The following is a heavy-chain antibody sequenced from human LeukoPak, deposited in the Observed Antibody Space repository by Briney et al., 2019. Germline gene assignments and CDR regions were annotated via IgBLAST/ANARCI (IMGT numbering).Heavy chain of an antibody. J-gene: IGHJ4*02. Sequence: SETLSLTCTVSGGSISSYYWNWIRQPPGKGLEWLGYIHYSGSTKYNPSLESRVTISPDTAKNQFSLRLSSLTAADTAVYYCTRGEGQAVSAFDYWGQGMLVTVSS. CDR3: TRGEGQAVSAFDY. CDR2: IHYSGST. V-gene: IGHV4-59*12. CDR1: GGSISSYY. D-gene: IGHD2-21*02.